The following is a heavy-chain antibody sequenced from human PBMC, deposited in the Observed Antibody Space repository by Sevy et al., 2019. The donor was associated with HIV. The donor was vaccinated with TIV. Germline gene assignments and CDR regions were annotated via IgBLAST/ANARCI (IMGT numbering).Heavy chain of an antibody. D-gene: IGHD3-10*01. CDR1: GGSISSYY. V-gene: IGHV4-59*01. Sequence: SETLSLTCTVSGGSISSYYWSWIRQPPGKGLEWIGYIYYTGSTNYNPSLKWRVTISGDTSKNQFSLKLSSVTAADTAVYYCARVWYYYGSRSYFDYWGQGTLVTVSS. CDR3: ARVWYYYGSRSYFDY. J-gene: IGHJ4*02. CDR2: IYYTGST.